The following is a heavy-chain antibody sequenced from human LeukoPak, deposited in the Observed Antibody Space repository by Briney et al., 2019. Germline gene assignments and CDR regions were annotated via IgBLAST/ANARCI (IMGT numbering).Heavy chain of an antibody. CDR1: GFTFSRYG. J-gene: IGHJ4*02. CDR2: ISTNDRTT. Sequence: GGSLRLSCAASGFTFSRYGMHWVRQAPGKGLEWVAYISTNDRTTYYADSVKGRFTISRDNAKNSLYLQMNSLRAEDTAVYYCARESYSSGYYYDYWGQGTLVTVSS. CDR3: ARESYSSGYYYDY. V-gene: IGHV3-48*01. D-gene: IGHD3-22*01.